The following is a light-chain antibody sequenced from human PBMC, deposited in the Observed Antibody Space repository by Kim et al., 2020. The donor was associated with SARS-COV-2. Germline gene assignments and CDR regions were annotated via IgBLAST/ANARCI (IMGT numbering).Light chain of an antibody. V-gene: IGKV3-11*01. CDR1: HSVDIS. Sequence: PGEGGSLSCSASHSVDISLAWYQQTPGPPPRLIIYEAAIRAAGVPDRFSGSGSGTDFTRTIASLAPGDFAVYYCQQRGSWPPALTFGGGTKVDIK. CDR2: EAA. CDR3: QQRGSWPPALT. J-gene: IGKJ4*01.